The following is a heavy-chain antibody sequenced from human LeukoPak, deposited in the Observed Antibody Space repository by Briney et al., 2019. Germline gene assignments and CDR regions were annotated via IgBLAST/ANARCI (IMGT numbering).Heavy chain of an antibody. D-gene: IGHD6-6*01. J-gene: IGHJ5*02. V-gene: IGHV4-34*01. CDR3: ARGSAMFDYSSSYWFDP. CDR1: GGSFSGYY. Sequence: PSETLSLTCAVYGGSFSGYYWSWIRQPPGKGLEWIGKINHSGSTNYNPSLKSRVTMSVDTSKNQFSLKLSSVTAADTAVYYCARGSAMFDYSSSYWFDPWGQGTLVTVSS. CDR2: INHSGST.